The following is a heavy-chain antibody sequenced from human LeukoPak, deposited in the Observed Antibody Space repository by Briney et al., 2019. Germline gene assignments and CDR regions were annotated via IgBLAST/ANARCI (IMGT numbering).Heavy chain of an antibody. CDR2: IIPIFGTA. D-gene: IGHD3-22*01. CDR1: GGTFSSYA. V-gene: IGHV1-69*06. CDR3: ARDIRYDSSGYYYYWFDS. J-gene: IGHJ5*01. Sequence: GASVKVSCKASGGTFSSYAISWVRQAPGQGLEWMGGIIPIFGTANYAQKFQGRVTITADTSTSTAYMELRSLRSDDTAVYYCARDIRYDSSGYYYYWFDSWGQGTLVTVSS.